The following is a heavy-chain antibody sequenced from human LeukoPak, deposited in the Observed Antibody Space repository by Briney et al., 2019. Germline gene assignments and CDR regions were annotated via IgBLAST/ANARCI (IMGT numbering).Heavy chain of an antibody. D-gene: IGHD3-22*01. V-gene: IGHV3-64D*06. J-gene: IGHJ4*02. Sequence: PGGSLRLSCSASGFTFSSYAMHWVRQAPGKGLEYVSAISSNGDSTYYADSVKGRFTISRDNSKNTLYLQMSSLRAEDTAVYYCVEGLRYYDSSDTFDYWGQGTLVTVSS. CDR1: GFTFSSYA. CDR3: VEGLRYYDSSDTFDY. CDR2: ISSNGDST.